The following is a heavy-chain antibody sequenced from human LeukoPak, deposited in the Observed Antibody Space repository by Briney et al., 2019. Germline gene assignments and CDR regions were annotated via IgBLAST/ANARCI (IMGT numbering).Heavy chain of an antibody. CDR1: GGSISSGGYS. CDR3: ARVITMVRGVIPAPNWFDP. J-gene: IGHJ5*02. V-gene: IGHV4-30-2*01. CDR2: IYHSGST. D-gene: IGHD3-10*01. Sequence: SQTLSLTCAVSGGSISSGGYSWSWIRQPPGKGLEWIGYIYHSGSTYYSPSLKSRVTISVDRSKNQFSLKLSSVTAADTAVYYCARVITMVRGVIPAPNWFDPWGQGTLVTVSS.